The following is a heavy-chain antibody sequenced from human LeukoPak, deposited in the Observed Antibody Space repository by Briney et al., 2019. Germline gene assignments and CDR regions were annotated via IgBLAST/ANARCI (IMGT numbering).Heavy chain of an antibody. Sequence: SQTLSLTCAVSGRSISSGGYSWSWLRHPPGKGLEWIGYIYHSGSTYYNPSLKSRVTISVDRSKNQFSLKLSSVTAADTAVYYCARGDSGYDSIDHYFDYWGQGTLVTVSS. J-gene: IGHJ4*02. V-gene: IGHV4-30-2*01. CDR2: IYHSGST. CDR3: ARGDSGYDSIDHYFDY. CDR1: GRSISSGGYS. D-gene: IGHD5-12*01.